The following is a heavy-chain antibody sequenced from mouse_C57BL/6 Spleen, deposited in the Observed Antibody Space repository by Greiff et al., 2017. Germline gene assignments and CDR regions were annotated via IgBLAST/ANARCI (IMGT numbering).Heavy chain of an antibody. CDR2: ISDGGSYT. Sequence: EVKLMESGGGLVKPGGSLKLSCAASGFTFSSYAMSWVRQTPEKRLEWVATISDGGSYTYYPDNVKGRFTISRDNAKNNLYLQMSHLKSEDTAMYYCARDGGIYYGNSYFDYWGQGTTLTVSS. CDR1: GFTFSSYA. J-gene: IGHJ2*01. CDR3: ARDGGIYYGNSYFDY. D-gene: IGHD2-1*01. V-gene: IGHV5-4*01.